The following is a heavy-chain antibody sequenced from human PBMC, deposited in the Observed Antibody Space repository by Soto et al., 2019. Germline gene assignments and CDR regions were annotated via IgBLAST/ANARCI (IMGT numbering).Heavy chain of an antibody. CDR3: ARDLNGYYFDY. J-gene: IGHJ4*02. Sequence: SETLSLTCTVSGGSISSGDYYWSWIRQPPGKGLEWIGYIYYSGSTYYNPSLKSRVTISVDTSKNQFSLKLSSVTAADTAVYYCARDLNGYYFDYWGQGTLVTVS. CDR2: IYYSGST. CDR1: GGSISSGDYY. D-gene: IGHD2-8*01. V-gene: IGHV4-30-4*01.